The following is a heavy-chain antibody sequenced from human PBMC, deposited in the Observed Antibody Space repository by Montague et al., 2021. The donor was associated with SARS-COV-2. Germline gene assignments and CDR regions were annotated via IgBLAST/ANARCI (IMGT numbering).Heavy chain of an antibody. D-gene: IGHD3-10*01. Sequence: SETLSLTCAVHGTSFSGYYWNWIRQPPGKGLEWIGEINHGGSTKYSPSLKSRLTISADTSKNQFSLKPTSVAAADTAVYYCARLRDGVVPSPILGVGPYYSYYYMDVWERGTTVTVSS. V-gene: IGHV4-34*01. CDR3: ARLRDGVVPSPILGVGPYYSYYYMDV. J-gene: IGHJ6*03. CDR1: GTSFSGYY. CDR2: INHGGST.